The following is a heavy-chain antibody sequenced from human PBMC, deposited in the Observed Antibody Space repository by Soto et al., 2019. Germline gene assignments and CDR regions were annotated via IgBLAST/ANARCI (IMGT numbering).Heavy chain of an antibody. CDR3: AREESSSSLLLGIYYYYMDV. D-gene: IGHD6-6*01. V-gene: IGHV3-21*01. CDR1: GFTFSSYS. CDR2: ISSSSSYI. Sequence: GGSLRLSCAASGFTFSSYSMNWVRQAPGKGLEWVSSISSSSSYIYYADSVKGRFTISRDNAKNSLYLQMNSLRAEDTAVYYCAREESSSSLLLGIYYYYMDVWGKGTTVTVSS. J-gene: IGHJ6*03.